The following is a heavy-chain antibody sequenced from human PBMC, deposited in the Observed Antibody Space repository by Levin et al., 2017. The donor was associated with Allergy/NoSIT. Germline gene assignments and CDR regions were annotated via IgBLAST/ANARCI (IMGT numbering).Heavy chain of an antibody. CDR3: ATDPRWGF. D-gene: IGHD3-16*01. CDR1: GLTFTDAW. CDR2: IKSKTDGGPT. J-gene: IGHJ4*02. Sequence: SCAASGLTFTDAWMSWVRQAPGKGLEWIGRIKSKTDGGPTEYVAPVKDRFIISRDDSKNTVYLQMNSLKTEDTAVYYCATDPRWGFWGQGTLVTVSS. V-gene: IGHV3-15*01.